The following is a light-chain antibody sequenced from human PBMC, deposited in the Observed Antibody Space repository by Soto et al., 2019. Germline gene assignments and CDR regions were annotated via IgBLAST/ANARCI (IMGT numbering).Light chain of an antibody. V-gene: IGKV4-1*01. CDR2: WAS. J-gene: IGKJ4*01. Sequence: DIVMTQSPDSLAVSLGERATISCKSSQTISYTSINKTYLAWYQQRPGQPPKLLIYWASIRGSGVPDRLSGSGFGTDFTLTSSSLQTEDVAVYYCQQYFSYPLTFGGGPKVAVK. CDR3: QQYFSYPLT. CDR1: QTISYTSINKTY.